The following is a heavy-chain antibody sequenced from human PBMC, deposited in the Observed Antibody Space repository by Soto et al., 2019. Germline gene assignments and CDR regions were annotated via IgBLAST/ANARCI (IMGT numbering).Heavy chain of an antibody. CDR3: ARDIPYYDILEY. J-gene: IGHJ4*02. CDR1: GYTFTSYA. CDR2: INAGNGNT. D-gene: IGHD3-9*01. V-gene: IGHV1-3*01. Sequence: ASVKISCKASGYTFTSYAMHWVRQAPGQRLEWMGWINAGNGNTKYSQKFQGRVTITRDTSASTAYMELSSLRSEDTAVYYCARDIPYYDILEYWGKGTLVTVSS.